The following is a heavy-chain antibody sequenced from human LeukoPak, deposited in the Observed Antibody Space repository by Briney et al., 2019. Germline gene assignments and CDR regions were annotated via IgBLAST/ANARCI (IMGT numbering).Heavy chain of an antibody. D-gene: IGHD3-22*01. CDR1: GFTFSSYW. CDR3: ARPVGNGYYYD. CDR2: IKQDGSEK. J-gene: IGHJ4*02. V-gene: IGHV3-7*04. Sequence: GGSLRLSCAASGFTFSSYWMSWVRQAPGKGLEWVANIKQDGSEKYHVDSVKGRFTISRDNAKNSLYLQMNSLRAEDTAVYYCARPVGNGYYYDWGQGTLVTVSS.